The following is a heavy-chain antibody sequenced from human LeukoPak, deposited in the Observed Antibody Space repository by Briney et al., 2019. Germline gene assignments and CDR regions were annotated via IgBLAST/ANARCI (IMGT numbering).Heavy chain of an antibody. V-gene: IGHV4-4*02. J-gene: IGHJ2*01. D-gene: IGHD4-23*01. CDR2: IYHSGST. Sequence: SETLSLTCAVSGGSISSSNWWSWVRKPPGKGLEWIGEIYHSGSTNYNPSLKSRVTISVDKSKNQFSLKLSSVTAADTAVYYCARQPDYGGNSNWYFDLWGRGTLVTVSS. CDR3: ARQPDYGGNSNWYFDL. CDR1: GGSISSSNW.